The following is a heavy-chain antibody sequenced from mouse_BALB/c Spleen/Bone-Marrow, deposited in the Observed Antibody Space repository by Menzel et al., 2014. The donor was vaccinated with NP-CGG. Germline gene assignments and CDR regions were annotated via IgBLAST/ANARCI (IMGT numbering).Heavy chain of an antibody. D-gene: IGHD2-4*01. CDR3: AITPSAMDY. CDR1: GFNIKDTD. V-gene: IGHV14-3*02. Sequence: VQLQQSGAELVKPGASVKLSCTASGFNIKDTDMHWVKQRPEQGMEWIGRIDPANGNTKYDPKFQGKATITADTSSNXVYLQLSSLTSEDTAVYYCAITPSAMDYWGQGTSVTVSS. J-gene: IGHJ4*01. CDR2: IDPANGNT.